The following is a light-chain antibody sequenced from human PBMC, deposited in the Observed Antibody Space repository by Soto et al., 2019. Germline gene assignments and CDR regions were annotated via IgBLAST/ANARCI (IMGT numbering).Light chain of an antibody. CDR3: QAWDSSTVV. CDR2: QDS. V-gene: IGLV3-1*01. CDR1: KLGDKY. J-gene: IGLJ2*01. Sequence: SSELTQPPSVSVSPGQTASITCSGDKLGDKYVYWYQQKPGQSPVLVIYQDSKRPSGIPERFSGSNSGNTATLTISGTQAMDEADYYCQAWDSSTVVFGGGTKLTVL.